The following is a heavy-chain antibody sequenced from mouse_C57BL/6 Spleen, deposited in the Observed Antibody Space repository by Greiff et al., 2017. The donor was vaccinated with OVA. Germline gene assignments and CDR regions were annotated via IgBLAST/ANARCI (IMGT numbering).Heavy chain of an antibody. J-gene: IGHJ4*01. D-gene: IGHD1-1*01. CDR3: ARQSYGSSYDAMDY. CDR2: ISSGGSYT. CDR1: GFTFSSYG. V-gene: IGHV5-6*01. Sequence: DVQLQESGGDLVKPGGSLKLSCAASGFTFSSYGMSWVRQTPDKRLEWVATISSGGSYTYYPDSVKGRFTISRDNAKNTLYLQMSSLKSEDTAMYYCARQSYGSSYDAMDYWGQGTSVTVSS.